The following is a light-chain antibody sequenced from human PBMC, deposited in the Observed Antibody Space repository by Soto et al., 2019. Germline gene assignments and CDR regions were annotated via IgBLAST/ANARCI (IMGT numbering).Light chain of an antibody. J-gene: IGKJ5*01. CDR1: QGLSSD. CDR2: AAS. V-gene: IGKV1-9*01. Sequence: DIQLTQSPSFLSVSVGDRVTITCRASQGLSSDLAWYQQKPGKPPKLLIYAASTLQSGVPSRFSGSGSGTEFTLTISSLQPEDFATYYCQQLNSYPITFGQGTRLEIK. CDR3: QQLNSYPIT.